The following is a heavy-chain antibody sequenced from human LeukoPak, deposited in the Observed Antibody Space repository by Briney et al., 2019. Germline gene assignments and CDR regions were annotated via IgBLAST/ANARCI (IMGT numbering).Heavy chain of an antibody. D-gene: IGHD1-1*01. CDR2: IYYSGST. CDR3: ARHARKLGRSWFDP. Sequence: SETLSLTCTVSGGSISSSSYYWSWIRQPPGKGLEWIGYIYYSGSTNYNPSLKSRVTISVDTSKNQFSLKLSSVTAADTAVYYCARHARKLGRSWFDPWGQGTLVTVSS. J-gene: IGHJ5*02. CDR1: GGSISSSSYY. V-gene: IGHV4-61*05.